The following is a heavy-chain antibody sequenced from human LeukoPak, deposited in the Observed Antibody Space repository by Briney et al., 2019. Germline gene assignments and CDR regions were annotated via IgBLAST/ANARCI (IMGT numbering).Heavy chain of an antibody. CDR3: ARELRYRDPDTVLDY. V-gene: IGHV3-53*04. Sequence: GGSLRLSCTASDFSVSTNYMSWVRQAPGQGLEWVSVMYTGGRTGFVESVKGRFTISRHNSKNTLYLQMNRLRVEDTAVYYCARELRYRDPDTVLDYWGQGTLVTVSS. CDR2: MYTGGRT. CDR1: DFSVSTNY. J-gene: IGHJ4*02. D-gene: IGHD4-17*01.